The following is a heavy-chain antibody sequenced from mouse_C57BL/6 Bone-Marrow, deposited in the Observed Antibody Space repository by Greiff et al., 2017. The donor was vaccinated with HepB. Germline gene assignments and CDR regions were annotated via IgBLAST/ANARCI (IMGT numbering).Heavy chain of an antibody. CDR2: ISSGSSTI. Sequence: EVKLVESGGGLVKPGGSLKLSCAASGFTFSDYGMHWVRQAPEKGLEWVAYISSGSSTIYYADTVKGRFTISRDNAKNTLFLQMTSLRSEDTAMYYCAREKVYFDYWGEGTTRTVSS. D-gene: IGHD1-3*01. V-gene: IGHV5-17*01. J-gene: IGHJ2*01. CDR3: AREKVYFDY. CDR1: GFTFSDYG.